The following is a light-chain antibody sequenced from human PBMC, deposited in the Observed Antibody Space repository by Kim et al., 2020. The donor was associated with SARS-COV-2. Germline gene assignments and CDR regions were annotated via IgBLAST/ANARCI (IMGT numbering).Light chain of an antibody. CDR2: AAS. Sequence: ASVGDRVTITCRTSQSISTYLNWYQQKPGKAPNLLIYAASSLQSGVPSRFSGSGSGTDFTLTINSLQLEDLATYYCQQGYSAPLTFGGGTKVDIK. CDR1: QSISTY. CDR3: QQGYSAPLT. V-gene: IGKV1-39*01. J-gene: IGKJ4*01.